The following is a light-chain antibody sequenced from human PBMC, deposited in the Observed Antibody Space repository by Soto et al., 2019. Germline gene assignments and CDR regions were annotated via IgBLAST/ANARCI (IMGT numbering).Light chain of an antibody. CDR3: QQTYSTPQT. Sequence: DIPMTQSPSSLSASVGDRVSITCRASQSVNKFLNWYQQKPGRAPTLVVYKASNLQDGVPSRFSGSESGTDFTLTINNLQPGDSATYYCQQTYSTPQTFGRGTTVEVK. J-gene: IGKJ1*01. V-gene: IGKV1-39*01. CDR2: KAS. CDR1: QSVNKF.